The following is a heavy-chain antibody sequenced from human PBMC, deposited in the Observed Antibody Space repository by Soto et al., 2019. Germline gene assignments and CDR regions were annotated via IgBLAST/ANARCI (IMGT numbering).Heavy chain of an antibody. D-gene: IGHD4-17*01. Sequence: SETLSLTCTVTGVSISSYYWSWIRQPPGKGLEWIGYIYYSGSTNYNPSLKSRVTISVDTSKNQFSLKLSSVTAADTAVYYCARSNYYGDRSLDYWGQGTLVTVSS. V-gene: IGHV4-59*08. CDR2: IYYSGST. CDR3: ARSNYYGDRSLDY. CDR1: GVSISSYY. J-gene: IGHJ4*02.